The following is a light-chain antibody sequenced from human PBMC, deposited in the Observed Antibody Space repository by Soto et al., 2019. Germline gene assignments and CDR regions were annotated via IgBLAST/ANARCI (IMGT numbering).Light chain of an antibody. V-gene: IGKV3-11*01. Sequence: EIVLTQSPATLSLSPGERATLSCGASQSVGNLLAWYQQKPGQAPRLLIYDTFNRATGIPARFSGSGSGTHFTLTISSLEPEDLGVYYCQQRANWPPKVTFGGGTKEEIK. J-gene: IGKJ4*01. CDR2: DTF. CDR1: QSVGNL. CDR3: QQRANWPPKVT.